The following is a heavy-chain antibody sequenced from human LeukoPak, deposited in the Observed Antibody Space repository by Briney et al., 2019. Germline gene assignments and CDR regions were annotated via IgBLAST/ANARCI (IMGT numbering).Heavy chain of an antibody. J-gene: IGHJ4*02. CDR3: ATGYSYGIDY. CDR1: GGSFSGYY. V-gene: IGHV4-34*01. CDR2: INHSGST. D-gene: IGHD5-18*01. Sequence: SETLSLTCAVYGGSFSGYYWSWIRQPPGKGLEWIGEINHSGSTNYNPSLKSRVTISVDTSKNQFSLKLSSVTAADTAVYCCATGYSYGIDYWGQGTLVTVSS.